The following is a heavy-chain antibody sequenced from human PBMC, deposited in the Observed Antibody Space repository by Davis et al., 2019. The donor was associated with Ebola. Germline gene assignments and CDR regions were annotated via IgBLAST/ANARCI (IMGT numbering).Heavy chain of an antibody. D-gene: IGHD2-15*01. Sequence: AASVKVSRMASVYTFTSYHMHWVRQAPGQGLEWMGIINPSGGSASYAQKFQGRVTMTRDTSTSTVYMELRSLRSEDTAVYYCARDLGYCIGGSCYGQLGFDYWGQGTLVTVSS. CDR3: ARDLGYCIGGSCYGQLGFDY. CDR1: VYTFTSYH. J-gene: IGHJ4*02. V-gene: IGHV1-46*01. CDR2: INPSGGSA.